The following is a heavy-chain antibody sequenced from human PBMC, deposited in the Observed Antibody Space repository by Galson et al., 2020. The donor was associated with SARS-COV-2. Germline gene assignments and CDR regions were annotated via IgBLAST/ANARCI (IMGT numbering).Heavy chain of an antibody. CDR1: GYTFTSYD. Sequence: GESLKISCKASGYTFTSYDINWVRQATGQGLEWMGWMNPNSGNTGYAQKFQGRVTMTRNTSISTAYMELSSLRSEDTAVYYCARDPMVRGVISYYYGMDVWGQGTTVTVSS. CDR2: MNPNSGNT. D-gene: IGHD3-10*01. CDR3: ARDPMVRGVISYYYGMDV. V-gene: IGHV1-8*01. J-gene: IGHJ6*02.